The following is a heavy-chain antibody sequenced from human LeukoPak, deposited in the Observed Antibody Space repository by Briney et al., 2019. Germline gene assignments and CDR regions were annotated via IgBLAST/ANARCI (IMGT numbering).Heavy chain of an antibody. J-gene: IGHJ4*02. CDR3: TRYNNDHFDY. CDR2: IAYDGSRA. Sequence: GGSLRLSCAGSDFTFGGYGMHWFRQTPGKGLEWVAVIAYDGSRAFYADSVKGRFTISRDNSKNTMSVQMDDLRAEDTAVYYCTRYNNDHFDYWGQGTLVTVSS. CDR1: DFTFGGYG. D-gene: IGHD1-14*01. V-gene: IGHV3-33*01.